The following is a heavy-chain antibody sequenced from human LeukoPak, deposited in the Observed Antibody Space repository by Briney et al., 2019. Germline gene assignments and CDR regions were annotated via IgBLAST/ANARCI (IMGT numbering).Heavy chain of an antibody. CDR3: ERQQQPLVTDDY. V-gene: IGHV5-51*01. D-gene: IGHD6-13*01. CDR1: GYSFSSYC. CDR2: IYPGDSET. Sequence: GESLKISCKGSGYSFSSYCMGWVRQMPGKGLEGMGIIYPGDSETRYRPSFQGQVTISADNSISTAYLQWSSLKPSDTAMYYCERQQQPLVTDDYWGQGTLVTVSS. J-gene: IGHJ4*02.